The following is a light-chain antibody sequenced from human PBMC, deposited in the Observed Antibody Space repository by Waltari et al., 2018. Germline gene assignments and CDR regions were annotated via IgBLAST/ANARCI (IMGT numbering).Light chain of an antibody. Sequence: SYVLTQPPSVSVAPGETASVTCGGDSIGCNSVHWYQPKPGQAPVLVIYYDSDRPSGIPERFSGSNSGDTATLTLSRVEVGDEADYYCQVWDGNNDVGVFGGGTKLTVL. CDR1: SIGCNS. J-gene: IGLJ3*02. CDR2: YDS. CDR3: QVWDGNNDVGV. V-gene: IGLV3-21*04.